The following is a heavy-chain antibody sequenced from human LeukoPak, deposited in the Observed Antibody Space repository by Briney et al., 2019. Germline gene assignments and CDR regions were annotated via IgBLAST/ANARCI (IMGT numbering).Heavy chain of an antibody. Sequence: SETLSLTCTVSGGSISSGDYYWSWIRQPPGKGLEWIGYIYYSGSTYYNPSLKSRVTISVDTSKNQFSLKLSSVTAADTAVYYCARDGIVGAFDYWGQGTLVTVSS. J-gene: IGHJ4*02. CDR2: IYYSGST. CDR1: GGSISSGDYY. D-gene: IGHD1-26*01. CDR3: ARDGIVGAFDY. V-gene: IGHV4-30-4*01.